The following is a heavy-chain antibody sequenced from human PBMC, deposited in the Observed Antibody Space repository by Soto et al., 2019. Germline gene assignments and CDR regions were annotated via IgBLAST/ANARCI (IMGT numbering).Heavy chain of an antibody. CDR1: GFTFSSYA. D-gene: IGHD7-27*01. J-gene: IGHJ4*02. V-gene: IGHV3-64D*06. CDR3: VTSVLGIVHDFDY. CDR2: ISSNGGST. Sequence: GESLKISCSASGFTFSSYAMHWVRQAPGKGLEYVSAISSNGGSTYYADSVKGRFTISRDNSKNTLYLQMSSLRAEDTAVYYCVTSVLGIVHDFDYWGQGTLVTVSS.